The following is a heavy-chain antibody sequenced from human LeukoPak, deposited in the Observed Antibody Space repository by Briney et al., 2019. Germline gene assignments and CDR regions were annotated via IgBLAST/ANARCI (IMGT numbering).Heavy chain of an antibody. CDR1: GGSISSYY. Sequence: SETLSLSCTVSGGSISSYYWSWIRQPPGKGLEWIGYIYYSGSTNYNPSLKSRVTISVDTSKNQFSLKLSSVTAADTAVYYCARGGEGAFDIWGQGTMVTVSS. CDR2: IYYSGST. CDR3: ARGGEGAFDI. V-gene: IGHV4-59*01. J-gene: IGHJ3*02.